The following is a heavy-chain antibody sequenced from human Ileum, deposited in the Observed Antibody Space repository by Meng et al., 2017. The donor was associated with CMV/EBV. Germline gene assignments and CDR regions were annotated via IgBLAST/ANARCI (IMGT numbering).Heavy chain of an antibody. CDR3: TKSLFGGKDY. CDR2: ISGSGGTI. CDR1: GFTFSSYA. J-gene: IGHJ4*02. V-gene: IGHV3-23*01. D-gene: IGHD4-23*01. Sequence: GESLKISCAASGFTFSSYAMSWVRQAPGKGLEWVSGISGSGGTISYVDSVKGRFIISRDNAKNTVYLQMNSLRAEDTAFYYCTKSLFGGKDYWSQGMLVTVSS.